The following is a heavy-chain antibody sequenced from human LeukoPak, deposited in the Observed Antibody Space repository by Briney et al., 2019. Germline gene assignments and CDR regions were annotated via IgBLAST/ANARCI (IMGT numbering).Heavy chain of an antibody. CDR1: GYTLTELS. D-gene: IGHD3-3*01. V-gene: IGHV1-24*01. CDR2: FDPEDGET. CDR3: ATVGYDFYWFVP. Sequence: ASVKVSCKVSGYTLTELSMHWVRQAPGKGLEWMGGFDPEDGETIYAQKFQGRVTMTEDTSTDTAYMELSSLRSEDTAVYYCATVGYDFYWFVPWGQGTLVTVSS. J-gene: IGHJ5*02.